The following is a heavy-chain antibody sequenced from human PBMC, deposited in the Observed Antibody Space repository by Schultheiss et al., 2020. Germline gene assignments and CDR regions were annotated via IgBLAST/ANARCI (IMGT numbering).Heavy chain of an antibody. CDR2: INHSGST. V-gene: IGHV4-34*01. D-gene: IGHD6-13*01. J-gene: IGHJ4*02. CDR3: ARPVSSTHPDY. CDR1: GGSFSGYY. Sequence: SATLSLTCAVYGGSFSGYYWSWIRQPPGKGLEWIGEINHSGSTNYNPSLKSRVTISVDTSKNQFSLKLSSVTAADTAVYYCARPVSSTHPDYWGQGTLVTVAS.